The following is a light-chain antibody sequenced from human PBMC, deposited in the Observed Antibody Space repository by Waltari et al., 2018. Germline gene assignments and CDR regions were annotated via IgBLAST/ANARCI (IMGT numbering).Light chain of an antibody. J-gene: IGKJ2*01. CDR2: DAS. V-gene: IGKV3-11*01. CDR3: QQRSDWLYT. CDR1: QSVSRY. Sequence: EIVLTQSPATLSLSPGERATLSCRASQSVSRYLAWYQQKPGQAPRLLIYDASDRATGIPARFSGSGSGTDLTLTINSLEPEDFAVYYCQQRSDWLYTFGQGTKLEIK.